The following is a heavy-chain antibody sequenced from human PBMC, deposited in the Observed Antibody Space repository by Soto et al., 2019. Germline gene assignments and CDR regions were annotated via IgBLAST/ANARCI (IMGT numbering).Heavy chain of an antibody. D-gene: IGHD5-18*01. J-gene: IGHJ5*02. CDR2: IYYSGST. Sequence: SETLSLTCTVSGGSVSSGSYCWSWIRQPPGKGLEWIGYIYYSGSTNYNPSLKSRVTISVDTSKNQFSLKLSSVTAADTAVYYCARSWIQLPFDPWGQGTLVTVSS. CDR3: ARSWIQLPFDP. CDR1: GGSVSSGSYC. V-gene: IGHV4-61*01.